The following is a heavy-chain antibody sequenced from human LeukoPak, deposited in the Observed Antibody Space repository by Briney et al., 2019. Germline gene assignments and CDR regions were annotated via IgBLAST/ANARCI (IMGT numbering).Heavy chain of an antibody. Sequence: SGGSLRLSCAASGFTFTTYAMSWVRQAPGKGLEWVSSISRSGGSTYYTDSVKGRLTISRDNSKNTLYLQMNSLRAEDTAIYYCAKAISNASNWFDPWGQGTLVTVSS. V-gene: IGHV3-23*01. CDR1: GFTFTTYA. J-gene: IGHJ5*02. CDR3: AKAISNASNWFDP. CDR2: ISRSGGST. D-gene: IGHD3-16*01.